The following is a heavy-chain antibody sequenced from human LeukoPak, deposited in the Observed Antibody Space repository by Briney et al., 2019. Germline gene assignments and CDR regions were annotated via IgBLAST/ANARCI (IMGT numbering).Heavy chain of an antibody. V-gene: IGHV3-23*01. D-gene: IGHD3-22*01. CDR2: ISGSGGST. CDR1: GFTFSSYA. Sequence: PGGSLRLSCAASGFTFSSYAMGWVRQAPGKGLEWVSAISGSGGSTYYADSVKGRFTISRDNSKNTLYLQMNSLRAKDTAVYYCENDITMIVVATDAFEICGHETMVPVSS. CDR3: ENDITMIVVATDAFEI. J-gene: IGHJ3*02.